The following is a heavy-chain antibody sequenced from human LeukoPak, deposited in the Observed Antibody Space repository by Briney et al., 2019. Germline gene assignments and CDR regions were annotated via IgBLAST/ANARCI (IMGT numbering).Heavy chain of an antibody. Sequence: SETLSLTCTPSRGFISSSSYYWGGIRQPPGKGGEGIGSIYYSGSTYYTPSLKSRVTFSVDKSKNQFSLKLSSVTAADTAVYYCARGRHFGVVEYYFDYWGQGTLVTVSS. CDR1: RGFISSSSYY. J-gene: IGHJ4*02. D-gene: IGHD3-3*01. CDR2: IYYSGST. V-gene: IGHV4-39*01. CDR3: ARGRHFGVVEYYFDY.